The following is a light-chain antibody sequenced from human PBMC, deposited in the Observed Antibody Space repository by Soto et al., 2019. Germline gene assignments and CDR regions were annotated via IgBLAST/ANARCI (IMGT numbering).Light chain of an antibody. CDR3: QVWDSTSDHYV. J-gene: IGLJ1*01. CDR2: DDS. V-gene: IGLV3-21*02. CDR1: NIGIKT. Sequence: SYELTQTPSVSAAPGQAARITCGGNNIGIKTVHWYQQKPGQAPVLVVFDDSDRPSGIPERFSGPNSGNTATLTISGVEAGDEADYYCQVWDSTSDHYVFGTGTKV.